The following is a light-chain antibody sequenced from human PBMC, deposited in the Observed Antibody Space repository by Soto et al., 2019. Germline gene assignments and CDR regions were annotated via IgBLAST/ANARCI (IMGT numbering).Light chain of an antibody. CDR2: SNN. V-gene: IGLV1-44*01. CDR3: ASWDDSLNGPV. J-gene: IGLJ1*01. CDR1: SSNIGSNT. Sequence: QSVLTRPPSASGTPGQRVTISCSGSSSNIGSNTVNWYQQLPGMAPKLLIYSNNQRPSGVPDRFSGSKSGTSASLAISGLQSEDEADYYCASWDDSLNGPVFGTGTKVTVL.